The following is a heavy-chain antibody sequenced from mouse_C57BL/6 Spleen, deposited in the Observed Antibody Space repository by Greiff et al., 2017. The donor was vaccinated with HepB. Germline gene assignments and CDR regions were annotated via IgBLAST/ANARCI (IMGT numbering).Heavy chain of an antibody. J-gene: IGHJ2*01. D-gene: IGHD1-1*01. Sequence: EVKLMESGGGLVKPGGSLKLSCAASGFTFRDYGMHWVRQAPEKGLEWVAYISSGSSTIYYADTVKGRFTISRDNAKNTLFRQMTSLRSEDTAMYYCARRENYYGSSYGYWGQGTTLTVSS. CDR2: ISSGSSTI. V-gene: IGHV5-17*01. CDR1: GFTFRDYG. CDR3: ARRENYYGSSYGY.